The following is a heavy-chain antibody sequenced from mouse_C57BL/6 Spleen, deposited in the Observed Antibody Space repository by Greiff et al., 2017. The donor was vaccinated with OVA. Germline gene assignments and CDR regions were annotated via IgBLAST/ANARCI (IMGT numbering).Heavy chain of an antibody. CDR2: ISSGSSTI. V-gene: IGHV5-17*01. J-gene: IGHJ2*01. CDR3: ARDGGDY. Sequence: EVKVVESGGGLVKPGGSLKLSCAASGFTFSDYGMHWVRQAPEKGLEWVAYISSGSSTIYYAGTVKGRFTISRDNAKNTLFLQMTSLRSEDTAMYYCARDGGDYWGQGTTLTVSS. CDR1: GFTFSDYG.